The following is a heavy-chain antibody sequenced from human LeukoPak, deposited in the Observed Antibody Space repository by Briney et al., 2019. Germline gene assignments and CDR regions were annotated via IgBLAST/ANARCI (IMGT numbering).Heavy chain of an antibody. J-gene: IGHJ4*02. Sequence: SETLSLTCAVYGGSFSGYYWSWIRQPPAKGLEWIGEINHSGSTNYNPSLKSRVTISVDTTKNQFSLKLSSVTAADTAVYYCARAPLLYCSSTSCPLADYWGQGTLVSVSS. CDR1: GGSFSGYY. CDR3: ARAPLLYCSSTSCPLADY. D-gene: IGHD2-2*01. V-gene: IGHV4-34*01. CDR2: INHSGST.